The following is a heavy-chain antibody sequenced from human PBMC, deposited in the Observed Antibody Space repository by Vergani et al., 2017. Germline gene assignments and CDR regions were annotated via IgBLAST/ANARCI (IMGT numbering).Heavy chain of an antibody. CDR3: ARHLAYCGGDCYPYYYGMDV. CDR1: GCSISSSSYY. D-gene: IGHD2-21*02. Sequence: QLQLQESGPGLVKPSETLSLTCTVSGCSISSSSYYWGWIRQPPGKGLEWIGSIYYCGSTYYNPSLKSRVTIFVDTSKHQFSLKLSSVTAADTAVYYCARHLAYCGGDCYPYYYGMDVWGQGTTVTVSS. V-gene: IGHV4-39*01. CDR2: IYYCGST. J-gene: IGHJ6*02.